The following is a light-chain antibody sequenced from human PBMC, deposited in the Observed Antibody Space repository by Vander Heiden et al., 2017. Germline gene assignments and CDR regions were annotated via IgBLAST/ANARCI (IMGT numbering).Light chain of an antibody. V-gene: IGKV1-33*01. Sequence: DIQMTQSPSSLSASVGDRVTITCQASQDISNYLNWYQQKPGKAPKLLIYDASNLETGVPSRFSGSGYGTDFTFTISSLQPEDIASYYCQQNDNLPFFSFGHGTKVDIK. CDR3: QQNDNLPFFS. CDR1: QDISNY. CDR2: DAS. J-gene: IGKJ3*01.